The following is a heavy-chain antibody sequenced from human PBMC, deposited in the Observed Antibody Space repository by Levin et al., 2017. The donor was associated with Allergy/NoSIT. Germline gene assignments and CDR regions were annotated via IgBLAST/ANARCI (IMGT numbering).Heavy chain of an antibody. Sequence: GGSLRLSCAASGFTFSSYAMSWVRQAPGKGLEWVSAISGSGGSTYYADSVKGRFTISRDNSKNTLYLQMNSLRAEDTAVYYCAKDRDPATIVYYGMDVWGQGTTVTVSS. J-gene: IGHJ6*02. D-gene: IGHD1-26*01. CDR2: ISGSGGST. V-gene: IGHV3-23*01. CDR3: AKDRDPATIVYYGMDV. CDR1: GFTFSSYA.